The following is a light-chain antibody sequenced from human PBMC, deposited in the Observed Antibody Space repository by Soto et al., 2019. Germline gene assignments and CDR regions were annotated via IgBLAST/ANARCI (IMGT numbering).Light chain of an antibody. CDR1: QSVRGSW. CDR2: AAS. Sequence: EVVLTQSPGTLSLSPGERVALSCRASQSVRGSWLAWYQQKPGQPPRLLIYAASSRATGIPDRFSGSGSATDFTLTISRLEPEDFAVYYCQQYDASPITFGQGTRLEI. V-gene: IGKV3-20*01. CDR3: QQYDASPIT. J-gene: IGKJ5*01.